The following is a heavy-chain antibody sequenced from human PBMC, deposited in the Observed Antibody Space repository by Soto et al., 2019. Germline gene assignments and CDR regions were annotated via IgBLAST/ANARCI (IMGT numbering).Heavy chain of an antibody. J-gene: IGHJ4*02. V-gene: IGHV4-59*01. CDR2: IYYSGST. Sequence: SETLSLTCTVSGGSISSFYWSWIRQPPGKGLEWIGYIYYSGSTNYNPSLKSRVTISVDTSKNQFSLKLSSVTATDTAVYYCARVGYYDSSAPDYWGQGTLVTVS. CDR1: GGSISSFY. CDR3: ARVGYYDSSAPDY. D-gene: IGHD3-22*01.